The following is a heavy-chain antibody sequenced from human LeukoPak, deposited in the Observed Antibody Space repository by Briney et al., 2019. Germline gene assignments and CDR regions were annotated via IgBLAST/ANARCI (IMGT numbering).Heavy chain of an antibody. D-gene: IGHD3-10*01. J-gene: IGHJ3*02. CDR3: AREGYYGAFDI. V-gene: IGHV3-33*01. CDR2: IWYDGSNK. Sequence: GRSLRLSCAASGFTFSSYGMHWVRQAPGKGLEWVAVIWYDGSNKYYADSVKGRLTISRDNAKNSLYLQMNSLRDEDTAVYYCAREGYYGAFDIWGQGTMVTVSS. CDR1: GFTFSSYG.